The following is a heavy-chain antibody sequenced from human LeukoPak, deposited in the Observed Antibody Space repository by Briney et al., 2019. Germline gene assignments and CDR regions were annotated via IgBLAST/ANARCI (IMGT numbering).Heavy chain of an antibody. J-gene: IGHJ6*02. D-gene: IGHD3-3*01. Sequence: KTSETLSLTCAVYGGSFSGYYWSWIRQPPGKGLEWIGEIKHSGSTNYNPSLKSRVTISVDTSKNQFSLKLSSVTAADTAVYYCARERFTIFGVVIEYYYGMDVWGQGTTVTVSS. CDR3: ARERFTIFGVVIEYYYGMDV. V-gene: IGHV4-34*01. CDR1: GGSFSGYY. CDR2: IKHSGST.